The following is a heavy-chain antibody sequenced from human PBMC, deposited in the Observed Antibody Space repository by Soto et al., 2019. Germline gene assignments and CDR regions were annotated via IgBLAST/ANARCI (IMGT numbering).Heavy chain of an antibody. V-gene: IGHV3-23*01. CDR3: AKVRDDYGDRYYYYYYMGV. J-gene: IGHJ6*03. D-gene: IGHD4-17*01. CDR2: ISCSGGST. Sequence: EVQLLESGGGLVQPGGSLRLSCAASGFTFSSYAMSWVRQAPGKGLEWVSAISCSGGSTYYADSVKGRFTISRDNSKNTRYPQMNSLRAEDTAVYYCAKVRDDYGDRYYYYYYMGVWGKGTTVTVSS. CDR1: GFTFSSYA.